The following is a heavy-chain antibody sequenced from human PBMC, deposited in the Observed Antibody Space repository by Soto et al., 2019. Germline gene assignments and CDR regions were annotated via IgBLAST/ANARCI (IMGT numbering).Heavy chain of an antibody. CDR1: GYTFTSYG. D-gene: IGHD6-25*01. J-gene: IGHJ4*02. CDR3: ALFLEQRGPAGGFDS. Sequence: QVQLGQSGAEVKKPGASVKVSWKASGYTFTSYGISWVRQAPGQGLEWMGWISAYNGNTHYAQKLQGKVTMTTDTSTSTAYMERRSLRSDDTAVYYCALFLEQRGPAGGFDSWGQGTLVTVSS. V-gene: IGHV1-18*04. CDR2: ISAYNGNT.